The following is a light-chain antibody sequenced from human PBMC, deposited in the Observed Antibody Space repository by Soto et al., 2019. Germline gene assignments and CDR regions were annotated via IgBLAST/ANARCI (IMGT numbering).Light chain of an antibody. CDR2: DAS. V-gene: IGKV3-11*01. J-gene: IGKJ5*01. CDR3: QQRSNWPPIT. Sequence: EIVLTQSPVTLSLSPGERATLSCRASQSVSSYFAWYQQKPGQAPRLLIYDASNRATGIPARFSGGGSGTDFTLTIDNLEPEDFAIYYCQQRSNWPPITFGQGTRLEIK. CDR1: QSVSSY.